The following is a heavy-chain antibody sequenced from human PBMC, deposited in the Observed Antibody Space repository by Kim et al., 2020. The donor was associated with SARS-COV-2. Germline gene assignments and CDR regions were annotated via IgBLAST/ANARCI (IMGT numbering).Heavy chain of an antibody. V-gene: IGHV1-69*13. Sequence: SVKVSCKASGGTFSSYAISWVRQAPGQGLEWMGGIIPIFGTANYAQKFQGRVTITADESTSTAYMELSSLRSEDTAVYYCARGNSEWELQGYFDYWGQGTLVTVSS. CDR1: GGTFSSYA. CDR2: IIPIFGTA. J-gene: IGHJ4*02. CDR3: ARGNSEWELQGYFDY. D-gene: IGHD1-26*01.